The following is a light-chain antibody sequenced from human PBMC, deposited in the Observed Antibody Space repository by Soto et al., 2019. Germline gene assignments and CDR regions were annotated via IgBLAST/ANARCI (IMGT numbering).Light chain of an antibody. J-gene: IGKJ2*01. CDR1: QSLLQSNGYNY. CDR2: LGS. V-gene: IGKV2-28*01. CDR3: MQAPQTPPYT. Sequence: VMTQFPLSLPVTPGESASISCRSSQSLLQSNGYNYVDWYLQKPGQSPQLLIYLGSLRAGGVPDRFSGSGSGTDFTLKISRLEAEDVGVYYYMQAPQTPPYTFGQGTKVEIK.